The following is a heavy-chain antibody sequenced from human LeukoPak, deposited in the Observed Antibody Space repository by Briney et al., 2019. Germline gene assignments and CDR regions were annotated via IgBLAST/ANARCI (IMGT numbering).Heavy chain of an antibody. CDR1: GFTFGDYA. J-gene: IGHJ4*02. D-gene: IGHD2-15*01. CDR2: IRSKGYGGTT. Sequence: GGSLRLSCTASGFTFGDYALSWVRQAPGKGLEWVGFIRSKGYGGTTQYAASVKGRFTISRDESKSIAYLQMNSLKTEDTAVYYCTRLGVGNKGYCNGGSCFSDYWGQGTLVTVSS. V-gene: IGHV3-49*04. CDR3: TRLGVGNKGYCNGGSCFSDY.